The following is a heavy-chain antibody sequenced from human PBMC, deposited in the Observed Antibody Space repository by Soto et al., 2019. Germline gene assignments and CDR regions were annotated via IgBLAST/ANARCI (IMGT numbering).Heavy chain of an antibody. CDR2: IKQDGSEK. CDR3: ARDYGTLVDY. CDR1: GFTFSSYW. J-gene: IGHJ4*02. D-gene: IGHD4-17*01. Sequence: PGGSLRLSCAASGFTFSSYWTSWVRQAPGKGLEWVANIKQDGSEKYYVDSVKGRLTISRDNAKNSLYLQMNSLRAEDTAVYYCARDYGTLVDYWGQGTLVTVSS. V-gene: IGHV3-7*01.